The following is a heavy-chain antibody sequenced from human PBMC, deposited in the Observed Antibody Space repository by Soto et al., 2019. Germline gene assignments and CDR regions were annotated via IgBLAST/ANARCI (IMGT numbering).Heavy chain of an antibody. V-gene: IGHV4-30-4*01. CDR1: VVSISSGDYY. CDR3: ARETYTWNYEEYNWFEP. J-gene: IGHJ5*02. Sequence: SETLSLTCTFSVVSISSGDYYCSWIRQPPWKGLEWIGYIYYSGSTYYNPSLKSRVTISVDTSKNQFSLKLSSVTAADTAVYYCARETYTWNYEEYNWFEPWGQGTLVIVSS. CDR2: IYYSGST. D-gene: IGHD1-7*01.